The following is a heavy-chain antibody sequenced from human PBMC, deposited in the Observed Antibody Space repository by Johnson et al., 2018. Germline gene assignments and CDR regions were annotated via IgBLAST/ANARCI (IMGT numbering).Heavy chain of an antibody. Sequence: VQLVESGGGLVQPGGSXRLSCAASGFTFSSIGMIWVRQAPGKGLEWLSYISSDSNRIHYADSLKGRFTISRDNAKCSLHLQMNSRRDEDTAIYYCARVRAGLDIILTYWGQGALVTGSS. V-gene: IGHV3-48*02. J-gene: IGHJ4*02. CDR2: ISSDSNRI. CDR3: ARVRAGLDIILTY. CDR1: GFTFSSIG. D-gene: IGHD3-9*01.